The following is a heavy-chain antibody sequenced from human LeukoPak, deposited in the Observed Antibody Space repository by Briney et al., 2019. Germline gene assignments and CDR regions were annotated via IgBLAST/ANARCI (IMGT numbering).Heavy chain of an antibody. CDR2: IYSGGST. Sequence: GGSLRLSCAASGFTVSSNYMSWVRQAPGKGLEWVSVIYSGGSTYYADSVKGRFTISRDNSKNTPYLQMNSLRAEDTAVYYCASLWGYYDSSGYPDAFDIWGQGTMVTVSS. CDR1: GFTVSSNY. J-gene: IGHJ3*02. CDR3: ASLWGYYDSSGYPDAFDI. V-gene: IGHV3-53*01. D-gene: IGHD3-22*01.